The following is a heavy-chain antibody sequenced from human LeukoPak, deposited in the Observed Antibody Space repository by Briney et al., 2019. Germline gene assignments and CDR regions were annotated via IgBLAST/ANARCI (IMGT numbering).Heavy chain of an antibody. CDR1: GGSFSGYY. CDR3: ARGTILTGPTPYYYYYYMDV. Sequence: SETLSLTCAVYGGSFSGYYWSWIRQPPGKGLEWIGEINHSGSTNYNPSLKSRVTISVDTSKNQFSLKLSSVTAADTAVYYCARGTILTGPTPYYYYYYMDVWGKGTTVTISS. CDR2: INHSGST. J-gene: IGHJ6*03. V-gene: IGHV4-34*01. D-gene: IGHD3-9*01.